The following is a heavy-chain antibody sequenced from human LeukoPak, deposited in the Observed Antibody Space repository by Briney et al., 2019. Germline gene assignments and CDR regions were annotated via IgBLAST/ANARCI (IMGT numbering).Heavy chain of an antibody. Sequence: PSETLSLTCTVSGGSISSSSYYWGWIRQPPGKGLEWIGSIYYSGSTYYNPSLKSRVTISVDTSKNQFSLKLSSVTAADTAVYYCARVLRYFDWLYYYYMDVWGKGTTVTISS. CDR1: GGSISSSSYY. CDR2: IYYSGST. J-gene: IGHJ6*03. V-gene: IGHV4-39*01. D-gene: IGHD3-9*01. CDR3: ARVLRYFDWLYYYYMDV.